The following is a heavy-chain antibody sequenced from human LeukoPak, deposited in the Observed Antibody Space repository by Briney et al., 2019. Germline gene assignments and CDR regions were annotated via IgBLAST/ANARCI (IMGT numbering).Heavy chain of an antibody. CDR1: GFAFGDFA. D-gene: IGHD1-1*01. CDR2: IKPKLYGGTT. Sequence: GGSLRLSCTASGFAFGDFAMNWVRQAPGKGLEWVGFIKPKLYGGTTEYAASVKGRFTISRDDSKAIAYLQMNSLKTEDTAVYYCTRDHRDDWNPGYYFDYWGQGTLVTVSS. CDR3: TRDHRDDWNPGYYFDY. J-gene: IGHJ4*02. V-gene: IGHV3-49*04.